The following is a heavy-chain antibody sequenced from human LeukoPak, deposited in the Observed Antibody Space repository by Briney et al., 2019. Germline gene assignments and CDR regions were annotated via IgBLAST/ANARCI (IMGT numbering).Heavy chain of an antibody. CDR1: RFSFSDYD. D-gene: IGHD1-1*01. V-gene: IGHV3-30*18. Sequence: GGSLRLSCRASRFSFSDYDMHWVRQAPGKGLEWVAVISYDGSRKHYGDSVKGRFTISRDNSESTLFLQMNSMRTDDTSVYFCAKYAYNWNAPDGFDMWGQGTMVIVSS. J-gene: IGHJ3*02. CDR3: AKYAYNWNAPDGFDM. CDR2: ISYDGSRK.